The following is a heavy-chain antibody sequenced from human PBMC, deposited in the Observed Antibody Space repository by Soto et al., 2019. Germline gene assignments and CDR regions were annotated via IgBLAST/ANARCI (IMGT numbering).Heavy chain of an antibody. Sequence: HVQLVESGGGVVHPGRALRLSCAASGFIFNEYGMHWVRQAQGKGREWVAVIWYDEINKYYADSVKGRFTFCRDNSKNTMSLKMNSLRAEDTAVYYCARWGCSGSNCNLNQRSFALWGQGTLVTVSS. CDR3: ARWGCSGSNCNLNQRSFAL. V-gene: IGHV3-33*03. CDR1: GFIFNEYG. D-gene: IGHD2-15*01. J-gene: IGHJ4*02. CDR2: IWYDEINK.